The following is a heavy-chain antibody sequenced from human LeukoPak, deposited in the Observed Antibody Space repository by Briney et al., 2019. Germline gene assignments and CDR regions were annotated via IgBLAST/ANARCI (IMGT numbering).Heavy chain of an antibody. V-gene: IGHV3-64D*09. CDR1: GFTFSSYA. CDR2: ISSNGGST. J-gene: IGHJ4*02. D-gene: IGHD6-13*01. Sequence: GGSLRLSCSASGFTFSSYALHWVRQAPGRGLEYVSGISSNGGSTYYTDSLKGRFTISRDNSKNTLNLQMSSLGAEDTAVYYCAKDLDSSSWCFDYWGQGTLVTVSS. CDR3: AKDLDSSSWCFDY.